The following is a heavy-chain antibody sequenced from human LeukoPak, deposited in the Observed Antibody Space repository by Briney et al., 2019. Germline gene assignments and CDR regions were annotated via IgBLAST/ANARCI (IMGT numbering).Heavy chain of an antibody. D-gene: IGHD6-13*01. Sequence: SETLSLTCAVYGGSFSGYYWSWIRQPPGKGLEWIGEINHSGSTNYNPSLKSRVTISVDTCKKQFSLKLSSVTAADTAVYYCARLIAAVYYWGQGTLVTVSS. J-gene: IGHJ4*02. V-gene: IGHV4-34*01. CDR1: GGSFSGYY. CDR3: ARLIAAVYY. CDR2: INHSGST.